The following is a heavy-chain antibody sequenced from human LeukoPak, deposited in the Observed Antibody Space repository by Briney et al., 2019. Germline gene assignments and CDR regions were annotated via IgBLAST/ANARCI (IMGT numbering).Heavy chain of an antibody. V-gene: IGHV4-34*01. CDR2: INHSGST. J-gene: IGHJ4*02. Sequence: SETLSLTCAVYGGSFSGYYWSWIRQPPGKGLEWIGEINHSGSTNYNPSLKSRVTISVDTSKNQFSLKLSSVTAADTAVYYCALIDYYGSGSLVDYWGQGTLVTVSS. CDR1: GGSFSGYY. D-gene: IGHD3-10*01. CDR3: ALIDYYGSGSLVDY.